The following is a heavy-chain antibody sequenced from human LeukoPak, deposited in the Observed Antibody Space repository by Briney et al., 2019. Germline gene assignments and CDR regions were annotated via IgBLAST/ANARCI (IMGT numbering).Heavy chain of an antibody. J-gene: IGHJ6*03. CDR2: INPSGGST. CDR1: GYTFTSYY. Sequence: GASVKVSCKASGYTFTSYYMHWVRQAPGQGLEWMGIINPSGGSTSYAQKFQGRVTITADESTSTAYMELSSLRSEDTAVYYCASLEVVVPAAISYYYYYMDVWGKGTTVTVSS. D-gene: IGHD2-2*02. CDR3: ASLEVVVPAAISYYYYYMDV. V-gene: IGHV1-46*01.